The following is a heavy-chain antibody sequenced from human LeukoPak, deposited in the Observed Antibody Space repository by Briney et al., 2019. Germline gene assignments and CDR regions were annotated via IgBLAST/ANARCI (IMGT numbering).Heavy chain of an antibody. CDR2: ISYDGSNK. CDR1: GFTFSSYA. CDR3: ASRVSAGGYSGYVLDY. J-gene: IGHJ4*02. D-gene: IGHD5-12*01. V-gene: IGHV3-30*04. Sequence: LSGGSLRLSCAASGFTFSSYAMHWVRQAPGKGLEWGAVISYDGSNKYYADSVKARFTISRDNAKNSLYLQMNSLRAEDTAVYYCASRVSAGGYSGYVLDYWGQGTLVTVSS.